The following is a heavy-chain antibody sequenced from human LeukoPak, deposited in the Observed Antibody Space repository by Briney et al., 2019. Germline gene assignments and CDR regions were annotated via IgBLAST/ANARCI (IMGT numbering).Heavy chain of an antibody. CDR3: VKAAGSGGRGGMDV. Sequence: GGSLRLSCAASGFTFSSYSMNWVRQAPGKGLEWVSYISSSSSTIYYADSVKGRFTISRDNAKNSLYLQMNSLRAEDTAVYHCVKAAGSGGRGGMDVWGQGTTVTVSS. D-gene: IGHD3-10*01. CDR1: GFTFSSYS. CDR2: ISSSSSTI. V-gene: IGHV3-48*01. J-gene: IGHJ6*02.